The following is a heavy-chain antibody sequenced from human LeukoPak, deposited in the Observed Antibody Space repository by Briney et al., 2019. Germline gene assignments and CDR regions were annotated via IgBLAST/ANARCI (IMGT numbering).Heavy chain of an antibody. CDR3: ARGIGPFDY. V-gene: IGHV4-34*01. CDR2: INHSGGT. Sequence: SETLSLTCAVYGGSFSGYYWSWIRQPPGKGLEWIGEINHSGGTNYNPSLKSRVTISVDTSKNQFSLKLSSVTAADTAVYYCARGIGPFDYWGQGTLVTVSS. J-gene: IGHJ4*02. CDR1: GGSFSGYY.